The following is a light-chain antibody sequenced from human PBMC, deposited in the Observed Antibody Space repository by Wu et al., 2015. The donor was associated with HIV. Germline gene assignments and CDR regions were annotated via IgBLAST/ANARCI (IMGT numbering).Light chain of an antibody. CDR2: GAS. CDR3: QKYDSVPWT. V-gene: IGKV1-27*01. Sequence: DIQMTQSPSSLSASVGDRVTITCRASQGIYNYLAWFQQKPGKAPKLLISGASTLESGVPSRFSGSGSGTDFTLTISSLQPEDVATYYCQKYDSVPWTFGQGTKVDI. J-gene: IGKJ1*01. CDR1: QGIYNY.